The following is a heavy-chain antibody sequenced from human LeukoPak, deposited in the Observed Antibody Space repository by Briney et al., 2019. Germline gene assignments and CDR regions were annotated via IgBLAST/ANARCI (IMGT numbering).Heavy chain of an antibody. CDR2: IYPGDSDT. CDR1: GYSFTSYW. V-gene: IGHV5-51*01. D-gene: IGHD4-17*01. Sequence: GESLKISCKGSGYSFTSYWIGWVRQMPGKGLEWMGIIYPGDSDTRYSPSFQGQVTISADKSISTAYLQWSSLKASDTAMYYCARHGRTVTGRNWFDPWGQGTLVTVSS. CDR3: ARHGRTVTGRNWFDP. J-gene: IGHJ5*02.